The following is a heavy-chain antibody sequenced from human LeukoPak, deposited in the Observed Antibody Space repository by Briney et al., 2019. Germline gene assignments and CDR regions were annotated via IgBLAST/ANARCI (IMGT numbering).Heavy chain of an antibody. CDR2: FDPEDGET. J-gene: IGHJ4*02. CDR3: ASWRQIGGNLRFDY. V-gene: IGHV1-24*01. Sequence: ASVKVSCKVSGYTLTELSMHWVRQAPGKGLEWMGGFDPEDGETIYAQKFQGRVTMTEDTSTDTAYMELSSLRSEDTAVYYCASWRQIGGNLRFDYWGQGTLVTASS. CDR1: GYTLTELS. D-gene: IGHD4-23*01.